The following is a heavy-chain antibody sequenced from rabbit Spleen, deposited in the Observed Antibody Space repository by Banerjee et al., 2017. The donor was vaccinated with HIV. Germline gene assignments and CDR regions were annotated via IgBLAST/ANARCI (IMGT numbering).Heavy chain of an antibody. CDR1: GFDFSRTG. D-gene: IGHD1-1*01. Sequence: QEQLMESGGGLVQPGGSLKLSCKASGFDFSRTGVSWVRQAPGKGLEWIGYIDLLFGTIYYANWVNGRFTISSHNAQNTLYLQLHSLTAADTATYFCVRGASGSGYYSLWGQGTLVTVS. V-gene: IGHV1S47*01. CDR3: VRGASGSGYYSL. CDR2: IDLLFGTI. J-gene: IGHJ6*01.